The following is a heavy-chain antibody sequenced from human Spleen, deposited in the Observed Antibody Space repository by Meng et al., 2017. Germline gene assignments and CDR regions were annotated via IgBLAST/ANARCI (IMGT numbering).Heavy chain of an antibody. CDR3: ASWSRYFDWLLPDY. D-gene: IGHD3-9*01. CDR1: GGSFSGYY. V-gene: IGHV4-34*01. CDR2: INHSGST. Sequence: QGQLQQWGAGLLKPSEPLSLTCAVYGGSFSGYYWSWIRQPPGKGLEWIGEINHSGSTNYNPSLKSRVTISVDTSKNQFSLKLSSVTAADTAVYYCASWSRYFDWLLPDYWGQGTLVTVSS. J-gene: IGHJ4*02.